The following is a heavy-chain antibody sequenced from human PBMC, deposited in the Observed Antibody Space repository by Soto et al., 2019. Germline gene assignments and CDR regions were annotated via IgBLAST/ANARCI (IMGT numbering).Heavy chain of an antibody. CDR3: ARLPLSSKEYVEGVVGTPGAFDI. V-gene: IGHV5-51*01. D-gene: IGHD2-15*01. CDR1: GYSFTNYW. J-gene: IGHJ3*02. CDR2: IYPGDSDT. Sequence: PGESLKISCRGSGYSFTNYWIGWVRQMPGKGLEWMGIIYPGDSDTRYSPSFQGQVTISADKSINTTYLQWSSLKASDTAIYYCARLPLSSKEYVEGVVGTPGAFDIWGRGTMVTVSS.